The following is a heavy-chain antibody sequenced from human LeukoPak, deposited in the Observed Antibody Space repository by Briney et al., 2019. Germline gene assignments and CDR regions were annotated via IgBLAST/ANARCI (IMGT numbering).Heavy chain of an antibody. J-gene: IGHJ4*02. V-gene: IGHV3-23*01. CDR2: ISGGGENT. CDR1: GSTFSSYS. CDR3: AKAGFSGSYFDY. Sequence: GGSLRLSCVASGSTFSSYSMTWVRQAPGKGLEWVSAISGGGENTYYADSVKGRFTISRDNSKNTLYLQMNSLRAEDTAVYYCAKAGFSGSYFDYWGQGTLVTVSS. D-gene: IGHD1-26*01.